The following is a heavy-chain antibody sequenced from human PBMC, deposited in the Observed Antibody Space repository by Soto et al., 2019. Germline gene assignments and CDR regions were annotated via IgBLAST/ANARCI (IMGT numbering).Heavy chain of an antibody. CDR2: ISISSGYI. D-gene: IGHD3-16*02. J-gene: IGHJ6*02. CDR3: ARAPLLSSRHVNSLYYYGMDV. V-gene: IGHV3-21*01. CDR1: GFAFNSHS. Sequence: EVQLVESGGGLVKPGGSLRLSCAASGFAFNSHSMTWVRQAPGKGLEWVSSISISSGYIYYADSVRGRFTISRDNSKKSLSLEMNSLSVDDTAVYFCARAPLLSSRHVNSLYYYGMDVWGPGTTVTVAS.